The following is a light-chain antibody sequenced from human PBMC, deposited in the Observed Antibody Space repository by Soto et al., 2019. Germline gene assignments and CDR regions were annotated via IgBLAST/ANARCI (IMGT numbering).Light chain of an antibody. V-gene: IGKV1-39*01. CDR1: QSISSY. J-gene: IGKJ2*01. CDR2: AAS. Sequence: DIQITQSPSSLSASVGDRVTITCRASQSISSYLNWYQQKPGKAPKLLIYAASSLQSGVPSRFSGSGSGTDFTLTISSLQPEDFAIYYCQQYDTNSGTFGQGTKLEIK. CDR3: QQYDTNSGT.